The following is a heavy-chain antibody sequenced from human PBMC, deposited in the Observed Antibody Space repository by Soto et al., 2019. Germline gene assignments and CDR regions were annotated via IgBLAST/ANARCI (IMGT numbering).Heavy chain of an antibody. V-gene: IGHV3-30*18. CDR3: AKASPGNSYYYGMDV. CDR1: GFTFSSYG. J-gene: IGHJ6*02. D-gene: IGHD4-4*01. Sequence: QVQLVESGGGVVQPGRSLRLSCAASGFTFSSYGMHWVRQAPGKGLEWVAVISYDGSNKYYADSVKGRFTISRDNSKNTLYLQMNSLRAEDTAVYYCAKASPGNSYYYGMDVWGQGTTVTVSS. CDR2: ISYDGSNK.